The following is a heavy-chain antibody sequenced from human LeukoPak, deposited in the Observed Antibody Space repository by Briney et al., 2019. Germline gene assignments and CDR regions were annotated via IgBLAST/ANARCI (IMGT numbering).Heavy chain of an antibody. Sequence: PGGSLRHSCAASGFTLSSFAMSWVRQAPGKGLDWVSNITGSGGGTYYEDSVKGRFTISRDNSKNTLYLQMNSLRAEDTAVYYCAKERDGYNSSPLNYWRQGTLVTVSS. CDR2: ITGSGGGT. CDR3: AKERDGYNSSPLNY. V-gene: IGHV3-23*01. D-gene: IGHD5-24*01. J-gene: IGHJ4*02. CDR1: GFTLSSFA.